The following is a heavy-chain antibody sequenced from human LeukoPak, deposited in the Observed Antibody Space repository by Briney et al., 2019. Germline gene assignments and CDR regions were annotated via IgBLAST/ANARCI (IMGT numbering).Heavy chain of an antibody. J-gene: IGHJ5*02. CDR3: ARVIKGVRFDP. D-gene: IGHD3-10*01. V-gene: IGHV3-53*01. CDR2: IYSGGST. Sequence: PGGSLRLSCAASGFTFSSYWMSWVRQAPGKGLEWVSVIYSGGSTYYADSVKGRFTISRDNSKNTLYLQMNSLRAEDTAVYYCARVIKGVRFDPWGQGTLVTVSS. CDR1: GFTFSSYW.